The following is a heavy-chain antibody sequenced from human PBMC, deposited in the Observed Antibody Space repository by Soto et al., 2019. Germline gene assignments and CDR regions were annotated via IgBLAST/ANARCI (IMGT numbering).Heavy chain of an antibody. CDR1: GVSISSHDR. J-gene: IGHJ4*02. CDR3: ATRDNMKFY. Sequence: QVQLQESGPGRVKHSGTLCLTCTVSGVSISSHDRWTWVRQPPGKGLEWIGESHQSGNTNYNSSLGSRVTISVDKSKNQFSLRLSSVTVADTAVYYCATRDNMKFYWGQGTLVTVSS. V-gene: IGHV4-4*02. D-gene: IGHD1-20*01. CDR2: SHQSGNT.